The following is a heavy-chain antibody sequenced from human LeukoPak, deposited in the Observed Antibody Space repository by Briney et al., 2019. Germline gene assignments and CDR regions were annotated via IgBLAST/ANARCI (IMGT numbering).Heavy chain of an antibody. Sequence: SVKVSCKASGGTFSSHAVSWVRLTPGQGLEWLGGIIPVFGTTTYAQKFQAKVTMTADKSTNTAYLEISSLTSDDTAVYYCARCSPGDSSNFYAVLQYWGQGTQVTVST. CDR2: IIPVFGTT. CDR1: GGTFSSHA. V-gene: IGHV1-69*06. CDR3: ARCSPGDSSNFYAVLQY. D-gene: IGHD3-22*01. J-gene: IGHJ4*02.